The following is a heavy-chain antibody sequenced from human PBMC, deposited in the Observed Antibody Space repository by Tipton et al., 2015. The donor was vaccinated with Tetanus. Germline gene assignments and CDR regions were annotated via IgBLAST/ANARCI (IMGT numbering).Heavy chain of an antibody. Sequence: LRLSCTVSGGSISSYYWSWIRQPAGKGLEWIGRIYTSESTNYNPSLKSRLTMSVDTSKNQFSLKLSSVTAADTAVYYCARHDLRLGELSLLSPFDYWGQGTLVTVSS. CDR1: GGSISSYY. CDR2: IYTSEST. D-gene: IGHD3-16*02. CDR3: ARHDLRLGELSLLSPFDY. J-gene: IGHJ4*02. V-gene: IGHV4-4*07.